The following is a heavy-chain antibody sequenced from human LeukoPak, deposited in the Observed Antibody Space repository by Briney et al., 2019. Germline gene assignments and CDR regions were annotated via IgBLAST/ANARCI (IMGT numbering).Heavy chain of an antibody. CDR3: ARGTYYDYVWGSYRLDY. J-gene: IGHJ4*02. V-gene: IGHV4-59*01. Sequence: SSETLSLTCTVSGGSISSYYWSWLRQPPGKGLEWIGYIYYSGSTNYNPSLKSRVTISVDTSKNQFSLKLSSVTAADTAVYYCARGTYYDYVWGSYRLDYWGQGTLVTVSS. CDR1: GGSISSYY. D-gene: IGHD3-16*02. CDR2: IYYSGST.